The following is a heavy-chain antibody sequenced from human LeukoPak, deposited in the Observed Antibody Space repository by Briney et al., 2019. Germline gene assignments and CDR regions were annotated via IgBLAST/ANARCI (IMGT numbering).Heavy chain of an antibody. CDR3: AKDRRSSSWYQCDY. CDR1: GFTFSPYS. Sequence: GGSLRLSCVVSGFTFSPYSMNWVRQAPGKGLEWVAYISGRTSTIYYADSVYGRFTISRDNSKNTLYLQMNSLRAEDTAVYYCAKDRRSSSWYQCDYWGQGTLVTVSS. CDR2: ISGRTSTI. J-gene: IGHJ4*02. D-gene: IGHD6-13*01. V-gene: IGHV3-48*01.